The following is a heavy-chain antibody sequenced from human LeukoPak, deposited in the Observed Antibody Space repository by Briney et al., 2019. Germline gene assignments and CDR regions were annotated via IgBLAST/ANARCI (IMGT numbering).Heavy chain of an antibody. CDR3: AGSGSYSRYYYYYYYMDV. J-gene: IGHJ6*03. V-gene: IGHV3-30*04. D-gene: IGHD1-26*01. CDR2: ISYDGSNK. CDR1: GFTFSSYA. Sequence: GGSLRLSCAASGFTFSSYAMHWVRQAPGKGLEWVAVISYDGSNKYCADSVKGRFTISRDNSKNTLYLQMNSLRAEDTAVYYCAGSGSYSRYYYYYYYMDVWGKGTTVTISS.